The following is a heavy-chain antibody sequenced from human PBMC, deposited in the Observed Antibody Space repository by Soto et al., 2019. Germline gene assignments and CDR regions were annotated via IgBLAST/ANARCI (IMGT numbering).Heavy chain of an antibody. CDR1: GGTFSSYA. CDR3: ARDRGSGSYDWYFDL. CDR2: IIPIFGTA. V-gene: IGHV1-69*01. D-gene: IGHD3-10*01. J-gene: IGHJ2*01. Sequence: QVQLVQSGAEVKKPGSSVKVSCKASGGTFSSYAISWVRQAPGQGLEWMGGIIPIFGTANYAQKFKGRVTITADESTSTAYMELSSLRSEDTAVYYCARDRGSGSYDWYFDLWGRGTLVTVSS.